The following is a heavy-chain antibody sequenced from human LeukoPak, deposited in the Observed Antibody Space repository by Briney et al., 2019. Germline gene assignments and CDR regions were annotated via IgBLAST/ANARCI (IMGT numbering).Heavy chain of an antibody. CDR2: IYYSGST. CDR3: ARGRAVWVPFDY. J-gene: IGHJ4*02. Sequence: PSETLSLTCTVSGGSISSYYWSWLRQPPGKGLEWIGYIYYSGSTNYNPSLKSRVTISVDTSKNQFSLKLSSVTAADTAVYYCARGRAVWVPFDYWGQGTLVTVSS. CDR1: GGSISSYY. D-gene: IGHD1-1*01. V-gene: IGHV4-59*01.